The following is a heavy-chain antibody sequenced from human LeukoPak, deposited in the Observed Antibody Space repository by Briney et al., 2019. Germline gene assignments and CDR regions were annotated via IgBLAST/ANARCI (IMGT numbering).Heavy chain of an antibody. V-gene: IGHV1-69*05. CDR1: GYSFSTHG. CDR2: IMPIFGAT. CDR3: ARVATVGSLDN. J-gene: IGHJ4*02. Sequence: SVKVSCKASGYSFSTHGIRWVRQAPGQGLEWMGGIMPIFGATNYAQKFQGRLTITTDRSTSTAYMELNNLSSEDTALNYCARVATVGSLDNWGQGTLVTVSS. D-gene: IGHD4-23*01.